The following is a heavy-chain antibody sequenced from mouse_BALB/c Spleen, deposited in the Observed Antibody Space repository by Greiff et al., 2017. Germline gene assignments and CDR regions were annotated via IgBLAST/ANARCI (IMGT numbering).Heavy chain of an antibody. D-gene: IGHD2-3*01. V-gene: IGHV7-1*02. CDR1: GFTFSDFY. CDR2: SRNTANDYTK. Sequence: EVLLVESGAGLVQPGGSLRLSCATSGFTFSDFYMEWVRQPPGKRLEWIAASRNTANDYTKEYSASVKGRFIVSRDTSQRILYLQMNALIAEDTAIDYCARARHDDCYIAYWGQGTLVTVSA. J-gene: IGHJ3*01. CDR3: ARARHDDCYIAY.